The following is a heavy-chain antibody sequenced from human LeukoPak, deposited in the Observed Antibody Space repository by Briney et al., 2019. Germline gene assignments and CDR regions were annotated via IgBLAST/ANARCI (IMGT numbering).Heavy chain of an antibody. CDR1: GFTFSTYA. J-gene: IGHJ3*01. Sequence: PXGSLRLSCAASGFTFSTYAMSWGRQAXGKGLVWVSVIVSYGITTRYADSVKGPFTISRDNAKNTLYLQMNSLRAEDTAIYYCARDIELSTWGLGTMVTVSS. D-gene: IGHD3-16*02. CDR2: IVSYGITT. CDR3: ARDIELST. V-gene: IGHV3-23*01.